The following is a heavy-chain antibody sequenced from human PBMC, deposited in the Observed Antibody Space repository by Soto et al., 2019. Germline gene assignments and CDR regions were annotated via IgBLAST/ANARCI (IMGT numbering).Heavy chain of an antibody. Sequence: SVKVSCKASGGTFSSYAISWVRQAPGQGLEWMGGIIPIFGTANYAQKFQGRVTITADESTSTAYMELSSLRSEDTAVYYCARNAVVTAIRSLGYYYYGMDVWGQGTTVTVSS. J-gene: IGHJ6*02. CDR1: GGTFSSYA. D-gene: IGHD2-21*02. CDR3: ARNAVVTAIRSLGYYYYGMDV. CDR2: IIPIFGTA. V-gene: IGHV1-69*13.